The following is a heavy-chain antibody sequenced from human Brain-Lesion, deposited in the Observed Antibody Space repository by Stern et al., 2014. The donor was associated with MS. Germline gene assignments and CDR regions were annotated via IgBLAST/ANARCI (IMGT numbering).Heavy chain of an antibody. CDR3: ARGERWFDS. J-gene: IGHJ5*01. Sequence: VQLVQSGGGFVQPGGSLRLSCAASGVTFINYWMHWVRQAPGRGLVLVSRVNNDGRRTSYADSVKGRFTMSRDNAKNTLYLQMNSLRVEDTAIYYCARGERWFDSWGQGTLVTVSS. V-gene: IGHV3-74*01. CDR1: GVTFINYW. CDR2: VNNDGRRT.